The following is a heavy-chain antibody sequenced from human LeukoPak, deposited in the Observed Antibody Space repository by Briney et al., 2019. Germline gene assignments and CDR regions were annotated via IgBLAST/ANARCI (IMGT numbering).Heavy chain of an antibody. CDR3: ARDLGTWGWFDP. D-gene: IGHD1-1*01. J-gene: IGHJ5*02. CDR1: GYTFTSYY. V-gene: IGHV1-46*01. Sequence: ASVKVSCKASGYTFTSYYMHWVRQAPGQGLEWMGIINPSGGSTRYAQKFQGRVTMTRDMSTSTVYMELSSLRSEDTAVYYCARDLGTWGWFDPWGQGTLVTVSS. CDR2: INPSGGST.